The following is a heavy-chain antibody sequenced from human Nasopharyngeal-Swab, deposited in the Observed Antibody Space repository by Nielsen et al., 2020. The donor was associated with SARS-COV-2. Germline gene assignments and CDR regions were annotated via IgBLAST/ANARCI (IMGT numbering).Heavy chain of an antibody. CDR3: AALNSGSFRY. CDR1: GFTFTSSA. D-gene: IGHD1-26*01. Sequence: SVKVSCKASGFTFTSSALQWVRQASGQRLEWIGWIVVPNGNTNYAQKFQERVTITRDMSTSTAYMELRSLRSEDTAVYYCAALNSGSFRYWGQGTLVSVSS. J-gene: IGHJ4*02. CDR2: IVVPNGNT. V-gene: IGHV1-58*01.